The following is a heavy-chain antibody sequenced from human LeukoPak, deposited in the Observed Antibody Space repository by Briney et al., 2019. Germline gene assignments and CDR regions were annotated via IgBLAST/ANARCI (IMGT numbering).Heavy chain of an antibody. Sequence: ASVKVSCKASGYTFTNYYIHWVRQAPGQGLEWMGLINPSGGSTNFAQKFQGRVTMTRDMSTSTVYMELSSLRAEDTAVYYCARDLGQYYDTSDNWFDPWGQGTLVTVSS. CDR3: ARDLGQYYDTSDNWFDP. CDR1: GYTFTNYY. CDR2: INPSGGST. V-gene: IGHV1-46*01. J-gene: IGHJ5*02. D-gene: IGHD3-22*01.